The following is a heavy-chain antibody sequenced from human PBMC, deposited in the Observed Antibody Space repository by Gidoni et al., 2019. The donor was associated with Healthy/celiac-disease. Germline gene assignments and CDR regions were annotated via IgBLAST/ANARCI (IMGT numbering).Heavy chain of an antibody. CDR3: ARHEEGATSDIFDY. V-gene: IGHV4-39*01. CDR1: GGSISSSSYY. CDR2: IYYSGCT. Sequence: QLQLQESGPGLVKPSETLSLTCTVSGGSISSSSYYWGWIRQPPGKGLEWIGSIYYSGCTYYTPSLKSRVTISVDTSKNQFSLKLSSVTAADTAVYYCARHEEGATSDIFDYWGQGTLVTVSS. D-gene: IGHD1-26*01. J-gene: IGHJ4*02.